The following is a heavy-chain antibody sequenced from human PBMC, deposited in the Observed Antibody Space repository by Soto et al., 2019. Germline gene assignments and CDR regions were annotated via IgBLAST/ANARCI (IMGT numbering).Heavy chain of an antibody. J-gene: IGHJ6*02. D-gene: IGHD6-13*01. CDR2: IYYSGST. V-gene: IGHV4-31*03. CDR3: ARDGVGHIADPPGRYGMDV. Sequence: ASETLSLTCTVSGGSISSGGYYWSWIRQHPGKGLEWIGYIYYSGSTYYNPSLKSRVTISVDTSKNQCSLKLSSVTAADTAVYYCARDGVGHIADPPGRYGMDVWGLGTTVTVSS. CDR1: GGSISSGGYY.